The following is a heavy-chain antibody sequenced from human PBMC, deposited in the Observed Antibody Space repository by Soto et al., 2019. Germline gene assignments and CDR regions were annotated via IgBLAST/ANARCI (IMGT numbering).Heavy chain of an antibody. CDR1: GDSINSDKYY. CDR2: IYFRGNT. Sequence: SETLSLTCSVSGDSINSDKYYWGWIRQPPGKGLEWIGSIYFRGNTYYNPSLQTQVTISLDKSKSQFSLKLNSVTAADTAVYYFARRSWESSSWYYFDYWGQGTLVNVPS. V-gene: IGHV4-39*01. D-gene: IGHD6-13*01. J-gene: IGHJ4*02. CDR3: ARRSWESSSWYYFDY.